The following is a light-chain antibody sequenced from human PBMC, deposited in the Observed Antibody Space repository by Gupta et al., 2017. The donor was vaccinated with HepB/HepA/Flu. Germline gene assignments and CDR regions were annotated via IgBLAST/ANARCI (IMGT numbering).Light chain of an antibody. Sequence: QSVLISPTSVSGSPGSSRRIYCSGTSSDVGGHNYVSWYQQYSGKPPNLMIFDVSNRPSGVSDRFSGSKSGNTASLTISGLQAEDEANYYCSSYTSTNTVVFGGGTKVTVL. J-gene: IGLJ3*02. CDR2: DVS. CDR1: SSDVGGHNY. CDR3: SSYTSTNTVV. V-gene: IGLV2-14*03.